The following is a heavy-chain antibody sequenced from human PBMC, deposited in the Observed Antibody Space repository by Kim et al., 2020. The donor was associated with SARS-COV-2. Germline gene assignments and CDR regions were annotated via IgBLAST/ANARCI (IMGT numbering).Heavy chain of an antibody. V-gene: IGHV4-39*01. CDR3: ARPPDDYGDYMDS. Sequence: SNPSLKSRVTISVDTSKNQFSLKLSSVTAADTAVYYCARPPDDYGDYMDSWGQGTLVTVSS. J-gene: IGHJ4*02. D-gene: IGHD4-17*01.